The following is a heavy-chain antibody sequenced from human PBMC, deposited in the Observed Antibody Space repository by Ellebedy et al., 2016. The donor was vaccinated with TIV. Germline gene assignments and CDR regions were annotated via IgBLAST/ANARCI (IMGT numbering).Heavy chain of an antibody. CDR1: GYTFTNYG. V-gene: IGHV1-18*01. Sequence: AASVKVSCKASGYTFTNYGISWVRQAPGQGLEWMGWISVYNGNTNYAQKLQGRGTMTTDTSTSTVYMELRSLRSNDTAVYYCARDRGSYAFDYWGQGTLVTVS. J-gene: IGHJ4*02. CDR3: ARDRGSYAFDY. CDR2: ISVYNGNT. D-gene: IGHD1-26*01.